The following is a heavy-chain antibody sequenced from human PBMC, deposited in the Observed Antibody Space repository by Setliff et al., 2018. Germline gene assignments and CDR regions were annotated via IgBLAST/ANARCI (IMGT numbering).Heavy chain of an antibody. V-gene: IGHV1-3*01. CDR1: GYTFTTYV. CDR3: ARDVFPYHYEGAFDI. D-gene: IGHD3-22*01. CDR2: INPDNGNT. J-gene: IGHJ3*02. Sequence: GASVKVSCKASGYTFTTYVMHWVRQAPGQRLEWMGWINPDNGNTKYSQKFQGRVTMTRDTSTSTVYMDMSSLRSEDTAVYYCARDVFPYHYEGAFDIWGQGTMVTVSS.